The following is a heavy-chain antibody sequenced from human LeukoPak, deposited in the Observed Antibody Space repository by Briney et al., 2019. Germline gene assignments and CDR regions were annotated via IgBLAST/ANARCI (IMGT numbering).Heavy chain of an antibody. Sequence: SVKVSCKASGGTFSSYAISWVRQAPGQGLEWMGGIIPIFGTANYAQKFQGRVTITADKSTSTAYMELSSLRSEDTAVYYCAKDPYYYGSGSYYPFDPWGQGTLVTVSS. J-gene: IGHJ5*02. CDR2: IIPIFGTA. CDR3: AKDPYYYGSGSYYPFDP. D-gene: IGHD3-10*01. V-gene: IGHV1-69*06. CDR1: GGTFSSYA.